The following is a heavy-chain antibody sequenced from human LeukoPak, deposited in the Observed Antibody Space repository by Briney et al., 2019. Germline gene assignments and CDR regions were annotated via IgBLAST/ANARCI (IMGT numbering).Heavy chain of an antibody. D-gene: IGHD6-13*01. V-gene: IGHV4-30-4*01. CDR2: IYYSGST. CDR1: GGSISSGDYY. CDR3: ARSYSSSWDADWFDP. Sequence: PSETLSLTCTVSGGSISSGDYYWSWIRQPPGKGLEWIGYIYYSGSTYYNPSLKSRVTISVDTSKNQFSLKLSSVTAADTAVYYCARSYSSSWDADWFDPWGQGTLVTVSS. J-gene: IGHJ5*02.